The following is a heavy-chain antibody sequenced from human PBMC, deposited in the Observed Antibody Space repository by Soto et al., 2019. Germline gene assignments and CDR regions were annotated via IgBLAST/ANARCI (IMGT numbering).Heavy chain of an antibody. Sequence: QVQLQESGPGLVKPSQTLSLTCTVSGGSISSGDYYWSWIRQPPGKCLEWIGYIYYSGSTYYNPSLTSRVTISVDTSKNQCSLKLSSVTAADTAVYYGARDEHRGLGGVVDYWGQGTLVTVSS. CDR3: ARDEHRGLGGVVDY. D-gene: IGHD3-16*01. CDR2: IYYSGST. V-gene: IGHV4-30-4*01. J-gene: IGHJ4*02. CDR1: GGSISSGDYY.